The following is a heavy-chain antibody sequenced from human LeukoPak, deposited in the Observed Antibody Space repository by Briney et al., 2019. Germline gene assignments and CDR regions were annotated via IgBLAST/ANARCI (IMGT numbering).Heavy chain of an antibody. CDR1: GFTLSSYA. CDR3: ARDPRVRGYSYGYAD. Sequence: GGSLRLSCAASGFTLSSYAMSWVRQAPGKGLEWVSAFSGSGGSTYYADSVKGRFTISRDNSKNTLYLQMNSLRVEDTAVYYCARDPRVRGYSYGYADWGQGTLVTVSS. D-gene: IGHD5-18*01. J-gene: IGHJ4*02. V-gene: IGHV3-23*01. CDR2: FSGSGGST.